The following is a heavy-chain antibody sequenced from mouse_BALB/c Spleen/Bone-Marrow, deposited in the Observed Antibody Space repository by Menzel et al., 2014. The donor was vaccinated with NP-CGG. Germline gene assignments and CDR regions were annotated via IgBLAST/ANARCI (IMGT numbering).Heavy chain of an antibody. CDR3: ARYSSGTYYAMDY. CDR2: ISYSGST. V-gene: IGHV3-2*02. J-gene: IGHJ4*01. D-gene: IGHD3-1*01. CDR1: GYSITSDYA. Sequence: EVQLQESGPGLVKPSQSLSLTCTVTGYSITSDYAWNWIRQFPGNKLEWMGYISYSGSTSYNPSLKSRISITRDTSKNQFFLQLNSVTTEDTATYYCARYSSGTYYAMDYWGQGTSVPSP.